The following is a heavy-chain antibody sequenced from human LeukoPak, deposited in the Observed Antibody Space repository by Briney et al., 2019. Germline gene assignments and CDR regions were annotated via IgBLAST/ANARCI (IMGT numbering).Heavy chain of an antibody. J-gene: IGHJ4*02. CDR2: FTSMSRTI. D-gene: IGHD6-13*01. V-gene: IGHV3-21*01. CDR3: ARQSSGIAATDKIDF. Sequence: GGSLRLSCAASGFSFSSYAMTWVRQAPGKGLEWVSSFTSMSRTIYYADSVKGRFTISRDDAKKSLYLQMNSLRVEDTAIYYCARQSSGIAATDKIDFWGQGTLVTVSS. CDR1: GFSFSSYA.